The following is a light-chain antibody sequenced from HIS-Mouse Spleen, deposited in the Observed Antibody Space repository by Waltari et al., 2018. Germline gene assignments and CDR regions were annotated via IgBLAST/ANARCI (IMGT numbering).Light chain of an antibody. CDR1: ASPKQF. V-gene: IGLV3-25*03. CDR2: KDS. Sequence: SYTLTQPPPAPVSPRLTARTPCPGHASPKQFADLYQQKPGQAPVLVIYKDSERPSAILERFSGSSTGTTATLTISGVQAEDEADYYCQSADSSGTYVVFGGGTKLTVL. J-gene: IGLJ2*01. CDR3: QSADSSGTYVV.